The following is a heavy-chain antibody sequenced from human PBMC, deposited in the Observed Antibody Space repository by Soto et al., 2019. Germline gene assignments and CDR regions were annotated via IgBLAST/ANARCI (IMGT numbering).Heavy chain of an antibody. CDR1: GFTFSTYW. CDR3: ARATGSNHPFDY. J-gene: IGHJ4*02. CDR2: ISTDGSST. Sequence: EVQLVESGGGLVQPGGSLRLSCAATGFTFSTYWMHWVRQGPGKGLVWVSRISTDGSSTTYADSVKGRFTISRDNAKNTLYPQMNSLRAEDTAVYYCARATGSNHPFDYWGQGSLVTVSS. D-gene: IGHD2-2*01. V-gene: IGHV3-74*01.